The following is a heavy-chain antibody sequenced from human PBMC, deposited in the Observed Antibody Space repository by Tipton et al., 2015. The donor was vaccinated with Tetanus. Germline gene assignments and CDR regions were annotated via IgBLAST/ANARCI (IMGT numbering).Heavy chain of an antibody. J-gene: IGHJ1*01. CDR1: GFTFDDYA. CDR3: AMGYYGAGSATYFEH. CDR2: ISWNSVTK. D-gene: IGHD3-10*01. V-gene: IGHV3-9*01. Sequence: SLRLSCAASGFTFDDYAMHWVRQVPGKGLEWVSAISWNSVTKGYADSVKGRFTISRDNAKNSLFLQMNSLRPEDTAFYYCAMGYYGAGSATYFEHWGQGTLVSVSS.